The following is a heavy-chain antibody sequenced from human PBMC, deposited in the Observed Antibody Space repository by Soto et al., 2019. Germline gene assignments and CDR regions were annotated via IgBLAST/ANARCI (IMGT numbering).Heavy chain of an antibody. CDR2: IYYSGST. D-gene: IGHD1-26*01. Sequence: QVQLQESGPGLVKPSETLSLTCTVSGGSISSYYWSWIRQPPGKGLEWIGYIYYSGSTNYNPSLKSRVTISVDTSKNQFSLKLSSVTAADTAVYYCARVGRNYYYYMDVWGKGTTVTVSS. CDR1: GGSISSYY. V-gene: IGHV4-59*08. J-gene: IGHJ6*03. CDR3: ARVGRNYYYYMDV.